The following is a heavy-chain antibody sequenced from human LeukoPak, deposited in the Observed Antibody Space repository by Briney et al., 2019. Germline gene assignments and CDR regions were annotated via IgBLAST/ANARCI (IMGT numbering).Heavy chain of an antibody. CDR1: GYTFTSYA. CDR2: INTNTGNP. Sequence: EASVKVSCKASGYTFTSYAMNWVRQAPGQGLEWMGWINTNTGNPAYAQGFTGRFVFSLDTSVSTAYLQISSLKAEDTAVYYCARAYQPLGGLSFPDSWGQGTLVTVSS. D-gene: IGHD3-16*02. V-gene: IGHV7-4-1*02. CDR3: ARAYQPLGGLSFPDS. J-gene: IGHJ5*01.